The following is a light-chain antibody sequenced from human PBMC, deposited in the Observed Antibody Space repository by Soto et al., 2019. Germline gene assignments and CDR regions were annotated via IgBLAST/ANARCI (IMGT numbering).Light chain of an antibody. J-gene: IGLJ1*01. CDR1: SSNIGAGYD. CDR2: GNI. Sequence: QSVLTQPPSVSGAPGQRVTISCTGSSSNIGAGYDVHWYQQLPGTAPKLLIYGNINRPSGVPDRFSGSKSGTSASLAITGLEAEDELYYYCQSCDSRLYGSGVFGTGSNVTV. CDR3: QSCDSRLYGSGV. V-gene: IGLV1-40*01.